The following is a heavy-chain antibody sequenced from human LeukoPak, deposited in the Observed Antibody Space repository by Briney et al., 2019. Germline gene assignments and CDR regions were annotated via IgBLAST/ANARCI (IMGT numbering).Heavy chain of an antibody. Sequence: PGRSLRLSCAASGFTFSSYSMNWVRQAPGKGLEWVSSISSSSSYIYYADSVKGRFTISRDNAKNSLYLQMNSLRAEDTAVYYCAREDYYDSSGYSHRFDYWGQGTLVTVSS. J-gene: IGHJ4*02. V-gene: IGHV3-21*01. CDR3: AREDYYDSSGYSHRFDY. CDR2: ISSSSSYI. D-gene: IGHD3-22*01. CDR1: GFTFSSYS.